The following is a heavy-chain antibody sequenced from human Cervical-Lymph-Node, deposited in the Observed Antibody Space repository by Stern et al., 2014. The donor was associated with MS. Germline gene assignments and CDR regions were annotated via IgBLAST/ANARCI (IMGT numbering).Heavy chain of an antibody. CDR1: GFSFSRYA. J-gene: IGHJ4*02. CDR3: ASAYSSSHYYFDY. CDR2: IWYDGSNP. V-gene: IGHV3-33*01. Sequence: VQLVESGGGVVQPGRSLRLSCAASGFSFSRYAMHWVRQAPGKGLEWVALIWYDGSNPYYDESVTGRLTISRDNFKNTLYLQMNSLRAEDTAVYYCASAYSSSHYYFDYWGQGTLVTVSS. D-gene: IGHD6-13*01.